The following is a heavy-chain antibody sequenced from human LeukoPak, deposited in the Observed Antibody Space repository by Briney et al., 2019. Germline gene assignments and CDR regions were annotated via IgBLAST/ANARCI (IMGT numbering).Heavy chain of an antibody. J-gene: IGHJ4*02. CDR2: ISGYNGDT. CDR1: EYTFTSYA. V-gene: IGHV1-18*01. D-gene: IGHD3-10*01. Sequence: GASVKVSCKASEYTFTSYAISWVRQAPGQGLEWMGWISGYNGDTNYAQKFQGRVTMTTDTSTSTAYMELRSLRSDDTAVYYCARGGLYGSGRTYFDYWGQGTLVTVSS. CDR3: ARGGLYGSGRTYFDY.